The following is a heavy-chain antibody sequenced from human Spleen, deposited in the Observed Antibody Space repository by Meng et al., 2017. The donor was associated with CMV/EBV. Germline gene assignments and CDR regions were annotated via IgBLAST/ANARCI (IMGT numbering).Heavy chain of an antibody. J-gene: IGHJ4*02. CDR2: IRYDGSNK. Sequence: GGSLRLSCRASRFHFTSYGMHWVRQAPGKGLEWVAFIRYDGSNKYYADSVKGRFTISRDNSKNTLYLQMNSLRAEDTAVYYCAREDGSYFPLLDYWGQGTLVTVSS. CDR1: RFHFTSYG. V-gene: IGHV3-30*02. CDR3: AREDGSYFPLLDY. D-gene: IGHD1-26*01.